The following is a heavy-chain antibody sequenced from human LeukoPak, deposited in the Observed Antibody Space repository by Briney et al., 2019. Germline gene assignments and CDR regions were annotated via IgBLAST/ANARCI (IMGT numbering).Heavy chain of an antibody. J-gene: IGHJ4*02. CDR3: ARDAHSGYLGGYFDY. D-gene: IGHD5-12*01. CDR2: IWYDGSNK. V-gene: IGHV3-33*01. CDR1: GFTFSSYG. Sequence: PGGSLRLSCAASGFTFSSYGMHWVRQAPGKGLDWVAVIWYDGSNKYYADSVKGRFTISRDNSKNTLYLQMNSLRAEDTAVYYCARDAHSGYLGGYFDYWGQGTLVTVSS.